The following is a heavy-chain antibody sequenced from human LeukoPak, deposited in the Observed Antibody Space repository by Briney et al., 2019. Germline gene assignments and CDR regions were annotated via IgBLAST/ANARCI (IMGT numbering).Heavy chain of an antibody. Sequence: SETLSLTCTVSVHPITSGSYWGWIRQPPGKGLEWIGSIYHSGRTSYNPSLTSRVSLSIDTSKNQFSLKLTSVTAADTAVYYCASTVSSGYSYFDYWGQGTLVTVSS. D-gene: IGHD3-22*01. V-gene: IGHV4-38-2*02. CDR3: ASTVSSGYSYFDY. CDR1: VHPITSGSY. CDR2: IYHSGRT. J-gene: IGHJ4*02.